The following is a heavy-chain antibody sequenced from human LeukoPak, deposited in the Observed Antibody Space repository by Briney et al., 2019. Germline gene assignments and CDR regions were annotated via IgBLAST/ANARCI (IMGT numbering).Heavy chain of an antibody. J-gene: IGHJ4*02. Sequence: PGGSLRLSCAASGFTFDDYAMHWVRQAPGKGLEWVSLISGDGGSTYYADSVKGRFTISRDNSKNSLYLQMNSLRTEDTALYYCAKDIMPLGGGYDILTGYTPDYWGQGTLVTVSS. CDR1: GFTFDDYA. D-gene: IGHD3-9*01. V-gene: IGHV3-43*02. CDR2: ISGDGGST. CDR3: AKDIMPLGGGYDILTGYTPDY.